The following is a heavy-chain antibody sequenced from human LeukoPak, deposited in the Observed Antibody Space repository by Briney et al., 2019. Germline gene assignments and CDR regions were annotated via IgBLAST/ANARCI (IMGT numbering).Heavy chain of an antibody. CDR1: GFTFSRFW. J-gene: IGHJ4*02. CDR3: VSWDVGHNNF. Sequence: GGSLRLSCAASGFTFSRFWMIWLRQAPGKGLEWVAHMNEAGSDKYYVEYVKGRFSISRDNAKNSVFLQMNSLRVEDTAVYYCVSWDVGHNNFWGQGAQVTVSS. D-gene: IGHD1-1*01. CDR2: MNEAGSDK. V-gene: IGHV3-7*01.